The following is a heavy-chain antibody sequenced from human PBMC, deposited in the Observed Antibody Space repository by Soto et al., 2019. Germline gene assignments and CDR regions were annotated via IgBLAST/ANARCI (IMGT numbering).Heavy chain of an antibody. J-gene: IGHJ4*02. CDR1: GDSISSYY. CDR3: ALRSMAVVPEY. V-gene: IGHV4-59*01. D-gene: IGHD3-22*01. CDR2: LYYGRSA. Sequence: QVQLQESGPGLVKPSETLSLTCAVSGDSISSYYCMWIRQPPGKGLESIGYLYYGRSANYNPSLKPRGTSSLDPSTNQCSLTLSSMTAADTAVYYCALRSMAVVPEYWGQGTLVTVSS.